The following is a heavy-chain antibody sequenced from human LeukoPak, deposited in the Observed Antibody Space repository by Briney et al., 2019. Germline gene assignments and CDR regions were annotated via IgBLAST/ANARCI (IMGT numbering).Heavy chain of an antibody. D-gene: IGHD5-24*01. CDR3: TRVGYIDEGIDY. J-gene: IGHJ4*02. V-gene: IGHV3-7*04. Sequence: GGSLRLSCVASGFPFSSYWMTWVRQAPGKGLEWVANIKQDGSKKSYVDSVKGRFTISRDNAKNSLYLQTNSLRAEDTAIYYCTRVGYIDEGIDYWGQGTLVTVSS. CDR2: IKQDGSKK. CDR1: GFPFSSYW.